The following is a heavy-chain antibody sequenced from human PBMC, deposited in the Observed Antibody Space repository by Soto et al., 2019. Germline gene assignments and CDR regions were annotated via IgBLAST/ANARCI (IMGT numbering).Heavy chain of an antibody. D-gene: IGHD1-26*01. Sequence: QVQLVQSGAEVKKPGSSVKVSCKASGDTFSKYAVSWVRQAPGQGLEWMGAIIPIFATSIYAQEFQDRVTITADESRRTAYMELRSLRSEDTAVYYFARAIVVPSTLGFFDFWGQGIRVIVSS. V-gene: IGHV1-69*01. J-gene: IGHJ4*02. CDR2: IIPIFATS. CDR1: GDTFSKYA. CDR3: ARAIVVPSTLGFFDF.